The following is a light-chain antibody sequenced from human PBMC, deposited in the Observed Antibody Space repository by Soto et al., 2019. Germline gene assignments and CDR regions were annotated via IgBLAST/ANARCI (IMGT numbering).Light chain of an antibody. J-gene: IGKJ2*01. Sequence: EVVLTQSPATLSLSPGERATLSCRASQTIRSNFLTWYQQKPGQAPRLLIYTASTRAAGIPDRFSGSGSGTDFTLTISRLEPEDVAVYYCQHYHSSSRHTFGQGTKLQIK. CDR3: QHYHSSSRHT. CDR1: QTIRSNF. V-gene: IGKV3-20*01. CDR2: TAS.